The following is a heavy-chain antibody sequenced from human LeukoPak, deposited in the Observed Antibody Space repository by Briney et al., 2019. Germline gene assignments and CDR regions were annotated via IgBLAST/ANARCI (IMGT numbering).Heavy chain of an antibody. J-gene: IGHJ4*02. D-gene: IGHD3-22*01. CDR2: ISSSSSTI. CDR3: ARESYYDSSGYPGDY. CDR1: GFTFSSYG. V-gene: IGHV3-48*02. Sequence: GGSLRLSCAASGFTFSSYGMNWVRQAPGTGLEWVSFISSSSSTIYYADSVKGRFTISRDNAKNSLYLQMNSLRDEDTAVYSCARESYYDSSGYPGDYWGQGTLVTVSS.